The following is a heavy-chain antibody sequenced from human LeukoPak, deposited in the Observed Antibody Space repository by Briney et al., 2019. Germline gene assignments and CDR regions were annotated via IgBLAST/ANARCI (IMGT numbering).Heavy chain of an antibody. CDR2: MNPNSGNT. V-gene: IGHV1-8*03. CDR3: ARVGSSTSYYYYMDV. CDR1: GYTFTSYD. J-gene: IGHJ6*03. D-gene: IGHD2-2*01. Sequence: ASVNVSCKASGYTFTSYDINWVRQATGQELEWMGWMNPNSGNTGYAQKFQGRVTITRNTSISTAYMELSSLRSEDTAVYYCARVGSSTSYYYYMDVWGKGTTVTVSS.